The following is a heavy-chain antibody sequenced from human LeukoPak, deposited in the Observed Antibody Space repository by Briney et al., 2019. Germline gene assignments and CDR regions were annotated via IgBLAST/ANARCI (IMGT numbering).Heavy chain of an antibody. Sequence: PGGSLRLSCAASGFTFSSYGMHWVRQAPGKGLEWVAVISYDGSNKYYADSVKGRFTISRDNSKNKLYLQMNSLRAEDTAVHYSAKDGYIAVAGIYYYYYGMDVWGQGTTVTVSS. CDR2: ISYDGSNK. CDR1: GFTFSSYG. D-gene: IGHD6-19*01. J-gene: IGHJ6*02. V-gene: IGHV3-30*18. CDR3: AKDGYIAVAGIYYYYYGMDV.